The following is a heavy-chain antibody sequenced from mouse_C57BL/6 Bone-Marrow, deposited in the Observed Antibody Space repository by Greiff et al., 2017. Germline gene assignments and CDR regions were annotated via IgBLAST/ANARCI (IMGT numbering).Heavy chain of an antibody. J-gene: IGHJ3*01. CDR1: GFTFSDYG. CDR2: ISSGSSTI. V-gene: IGHV5-17*01. CDR3: ASLYYASFAY. D-gene: IGHD1-1*01. Sequence: EVNLVESGGGLVKPGGSLKLSCAASGFTFSDYGMHWVRQAPEKGLEWVAYISSGSSTIYYADTVKGRFTISRDNAKNTLFLQMTSLRSEDTAMYYCASLYYASFAYWGQGTLVTVSA.